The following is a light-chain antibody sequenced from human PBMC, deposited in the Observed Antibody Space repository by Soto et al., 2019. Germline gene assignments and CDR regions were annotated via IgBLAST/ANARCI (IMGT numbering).Light chain of an antibody. V-gene: IGKV3-15*01. CDR1: QSVDKD. J-gene: IGKJ1*01. CDR2: DAS. Sequence: EIVMTQSPATLSVSPGAGATLSCRPSQSVDKDLAWYRQKPGQAPSLLVYDASTRATGVPARFSGSGSGTEFTLTITSLQSEDFAVYFCHQYNKWPRTFGRGTKVDIK. CDR3: HQYNKWPRT.